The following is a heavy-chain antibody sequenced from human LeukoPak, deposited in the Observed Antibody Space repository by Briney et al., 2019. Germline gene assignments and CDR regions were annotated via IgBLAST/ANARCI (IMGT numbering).Heavy chain of an antibody. J-gene: IGHJ6*02. D-gene: IGHD3-16*01. CDR3: ARATDDEFYLYYGMDV. CDR2: VSQSGST. CDR1: GGSFSGFY. Sequence: SETLSLTCAVYGGSFSGFYWSWIRQPPGRGLEWIGEVSQSGSTNYNPFLKSRITMSVDTSKNQFSLQLRSMTAADTAVYFCARATDDEFYLYYGMDVWGQGTTVTVSS. V-gene: IGHV4-34*01.